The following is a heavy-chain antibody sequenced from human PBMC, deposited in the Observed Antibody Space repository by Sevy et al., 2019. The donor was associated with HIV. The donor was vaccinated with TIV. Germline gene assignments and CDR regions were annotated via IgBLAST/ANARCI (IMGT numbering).Heavy chain of an antibody. Sequence: ASVKVSCKISGYRLSELSMHWVRQAPGKGLEWMGRFDPEDGEIIYAQKFQGRVTVTEDTSTDTAYMELSRLRSEDTAVYYCARDRTTVTTPDAFDIWGQGTMVTVSS. CDR2: FDPEDGEI. CDR1: GYRLSELS. J-gene: IGHJ3*02. V-gene: IGHV1-24*01. D-gene: IGHD4-17*01. CDR3: ARDRTTVTTPDAFDI.